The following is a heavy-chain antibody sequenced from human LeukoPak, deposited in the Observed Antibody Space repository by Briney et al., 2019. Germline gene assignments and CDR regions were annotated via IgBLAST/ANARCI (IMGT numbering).Heavy chain of an antibody. Sequence: GGSLRLSCAASGFTFSSYWMSWVRQAPGKGLEWVANIKEDGSEKYYVDSVRGRFTISRDNAKNSVYLQMNSLRAEDTAVYYCASSRKMAAGSEIDYWGQGTLVTVSS. J-gene: IGHJ4*02. CDR1: GFTFSSYW. CDR3: ASSRKMAAGSEIDY. D-gene: IGHD6-13*01. V-gene: IGHV3-7*03. CDR2: IKEDGSEK.